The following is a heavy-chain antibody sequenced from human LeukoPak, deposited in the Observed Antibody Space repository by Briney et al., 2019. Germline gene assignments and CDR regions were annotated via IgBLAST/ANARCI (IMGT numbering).Heavy chain of an antibody. Sequence: GGSLRLSCVASGFTFSSYWMSWVRQAPGKGLEWVANIKQDGSEKYYVDSVKGRLTISRDNAKNSLYLQMNSLRAEDTAVYYCARDYGSGSYGAFDIWGQGTMVTVSS. CDR3: ARDYGSGSYGAFDI. CDR2: IKQDGSEK. J-gene: IGHJ3*02. D-gene: IGHD3-10*01. CDR1: GFTFSSYW. V-gene: IGHV3-7*01.